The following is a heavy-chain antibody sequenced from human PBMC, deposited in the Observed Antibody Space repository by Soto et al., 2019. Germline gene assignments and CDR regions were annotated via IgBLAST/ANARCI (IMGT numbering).Heavy chain of an antibody. Sequence: SETLSLTCAVYGGSFSGCYWSWIRQPPGKGLEWIGEVSPRGSTNYSPSLKSRVTISLDTSKNQFSLKLTSVTAADTAVYYCARGRHGSGSYFNNGFDYWGQGTLVTVSS. J-gene: IGHJ4*02. CDR1: GGSFSGCY. D-gene: IGHD3-10*01. CDR2: VSPRGST. V-gene: IGHV4-34*01. CDR3: ARGRHGSGSYFNNGFDY.